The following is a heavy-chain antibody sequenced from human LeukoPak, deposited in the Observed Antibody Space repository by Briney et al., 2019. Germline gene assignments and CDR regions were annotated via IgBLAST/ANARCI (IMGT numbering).Heavy chain of an antibody. D-gene: IGHD5-24*01. V-gene: IGHV3-23*01. CDR2: ISGSDGST. Sequence: GGSLRLSCAASGFTFSSYAMSWVRQAPGKGLEWVSAISGSDGSTYYADSVKGRFTISRDNSKNTLYLQMNSLRAEDTAVYYCAKGLWRDGYNPEYFQHWGQGTLVTVSS. CDR3: AKGLWRDGYNPEYFQH. J-gene: IGHJ1*01. CDR1: GFTFSSYA.